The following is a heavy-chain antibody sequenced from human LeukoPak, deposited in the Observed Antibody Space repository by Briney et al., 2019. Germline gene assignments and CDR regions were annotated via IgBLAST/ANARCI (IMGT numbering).Heavy chain of an antibody. J-gene: IGHJ5*02. CDR2: IYYSGST. V-gene: IGHV4-59*01. CDR3: ARGYLDWFDP. D-gene: IGHD1-26*01. CDR1: GGSISSYF. Sequence: SSETLSVTCTVSGGSISSYFWTWIRQPPGKGLEWIGYIYYSGSTSYNPSLKSRVTMSVDTSKNQFSLNLNSVTAADTAVYYCARGYLDWFDPWGQGTLVTVSS.